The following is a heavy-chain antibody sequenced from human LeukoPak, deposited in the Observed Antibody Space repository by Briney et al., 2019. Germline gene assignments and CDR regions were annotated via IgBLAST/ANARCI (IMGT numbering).Heavy chain of an antibody. J-gene: IGHJ6*02. V-gene: IGHV3-9*01. CDR2: ISWNSGSI. CDR3: AKDTRRVVAPTTYYYYGMDV. D-gene: IGHD3-22*01. CDR1: GFSFDDYA. Sequence: PGGSLRLSCAASGFSFDDYAMHWVRQAPGKGLEWVSGISWNSGSIGYADSVKGRFTISRDNAKNSLYLQMNSLRAEDTALYYCAKDTRRVVAPTTYYYYGMDVWGQGTTVTVSS.